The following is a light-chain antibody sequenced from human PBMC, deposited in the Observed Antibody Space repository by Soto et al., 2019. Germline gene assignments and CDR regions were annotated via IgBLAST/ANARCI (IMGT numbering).Light chain of an antibody. J-gene: IGKJ1*01. Sequence: EVVMTQSPATLSASPGDRVTLSCGASQSISSNLAWYQQKPGQAPRLLIYRASIRATGISARFSGGESGTEFTLTISSLESEDFAVYYCQQYNWWPGTFGQGTKVDIK. CDR3: QQYNWWPGT. CDR1: QSISSN. CDR2: RAS. V-gene: IGKV3-15*01.